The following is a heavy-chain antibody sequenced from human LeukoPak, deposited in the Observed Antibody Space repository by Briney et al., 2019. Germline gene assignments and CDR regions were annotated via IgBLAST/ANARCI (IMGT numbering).Heavy chain of an antibody. CDR2: ISGDGGST. Sequence: GGSLRLSCAASGFTFDDYAMHWVRHAPGKGLEWVSLISGDGGSTYYADSVKGRFTVSRDNSKNSLYLQMNSLRTEDTALYYCAKEESPDSSGYWPDAFDIWGQGTMVTASS. D-gene: IGHD3-22*01. J-gene: IGHJ3*02. CDR3: AKEESPDSSGYWPDAFDI. V-gene: IGHV3-43*02. CDR1: GFTFDDYA.